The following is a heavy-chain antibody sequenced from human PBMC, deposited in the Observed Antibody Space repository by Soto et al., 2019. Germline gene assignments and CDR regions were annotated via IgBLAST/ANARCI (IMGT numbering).Heavy chain of an antibody. CDR2: IKEDGISK. D-gene: IGHD2-8*01. CDR1: GINFNDYW. J-gene: IGHJ4*02. V-gene: IGHV3-7*03. CDR3: ASENLYVFAH. Sequence: PGGSLRLSCAASGINFNDYWMSWVRQAPGKGLEWVANIKEDGISKYYVDSVKGRFTISRDNAKNSLYLQMNSLRAEDTALYYCASENLYVFAHWGQGTQVTVSS.